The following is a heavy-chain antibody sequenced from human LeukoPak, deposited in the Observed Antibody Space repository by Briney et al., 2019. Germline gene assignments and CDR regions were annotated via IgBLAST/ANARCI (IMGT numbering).Heavy chain of an antibody. V-gene: IGHV1-69*13. CDR1: GGTFSSYA. D-gene: IGHD3-10*01. CDR2: IIPIFGTA. CDR3: ARSYYYGSGSYPHDAFDI. J-gene: IGHJ3*02. Sequence: RASVKVSCKASGGTFSSYAISWVRQAPGQGLEWMGGIIPIFGTANYAQKFQGRVTITADESTSTAYMELSSLRSEDTAVYYCARSYYYGSGSYPHDAFDIWGQGTMVTVSS.